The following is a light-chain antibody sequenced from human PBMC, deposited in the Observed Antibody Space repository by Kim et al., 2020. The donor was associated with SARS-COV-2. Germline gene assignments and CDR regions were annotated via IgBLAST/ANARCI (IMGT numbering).Light chain of an antibody. V-gene: IGLV8-61*01. Sequence: GVPVPLPCGLSSGSVSTSYYPSWYQQTPGQAPRTLIYSTNTRSSGVPDRFSGSILGNKAALTITGAQADDESDYYCVLYMGSGIRVFGGGTQLTVL. CDR2: STN. CDR3: VLYMGSGIRV. J-gene: IGLJ3*02. CDR1: SGSVSTSYY.